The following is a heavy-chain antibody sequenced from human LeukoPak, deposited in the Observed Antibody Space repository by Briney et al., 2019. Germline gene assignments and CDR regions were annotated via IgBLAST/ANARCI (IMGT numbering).Heavy chain of an antibody. Sequence: GGSLRLSCAASGFTFSSYWMHWVRQAPGKGLVWVSRINSDGSSTIYADSVKGRFTISRDNAKNTLYLQMNSLRAEDTAVYYCARVAVAGSYDYWGQGTLVTVSS. D-gene: IGHD6-19*01. J-gene: IGHJ4*02. CDR3: ARVAVAGSYDY. CDR1: GFTFSSYW. CDR2: INSDGSST. V-gene: IGHV3-74*01.